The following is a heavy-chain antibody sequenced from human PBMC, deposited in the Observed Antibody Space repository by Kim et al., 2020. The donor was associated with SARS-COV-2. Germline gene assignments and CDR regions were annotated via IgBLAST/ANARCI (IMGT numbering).Heavy chain of an antibody. CDR2: ISAYNGNT. V-gene: IGHV1-18*04. D-gene: IGHD3-16*02. CDR1: GYTFTSYG. J-gene: IGHJ5*02. Sequence: ALVKVSCKASGYTFTSYGISWVRQAPGQGLEWMGWISAYNGNTNYAQKLQGRVTMTTDTSTSTAYMELRSLRSDDTAVYYCARDDGDYDYVWGSYRYKVENWFDPWGQGTLVTVSS. CDR3: ARDDGDYDYVWGSYRYKVENWFDP.